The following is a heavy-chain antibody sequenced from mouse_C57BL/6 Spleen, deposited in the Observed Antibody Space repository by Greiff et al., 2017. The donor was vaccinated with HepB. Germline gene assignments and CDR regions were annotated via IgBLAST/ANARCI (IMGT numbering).Heavy chain of an antibody. V-gene: IGHV1-81*01. CDR2: IYPRSGNT. CDR3: AREGLIYYYAMDY. CDR1: GYTFTSYG. Sequence: VQVVESGAELARPGASVKLSCKASGYTFTSYGISWVKQRTGQGLEWIGEIYPRSGNTYYNEKFKGKATLTADKSSSTAYMELRSLTSEDSAVYFCAREGLIYYYAMDYWGQGTSVTVSS. D-gene: IGHD2-1*01. J-gene: IGHJ4*01.